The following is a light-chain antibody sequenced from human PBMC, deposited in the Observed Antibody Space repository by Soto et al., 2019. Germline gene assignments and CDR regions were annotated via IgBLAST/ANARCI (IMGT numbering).Light chain of an antibody. CDR2: DAS. J-gene: IGKJ1*01. Sequence: IQLTQSPSTLSASVGDRVAVTCRASQRIDRYLAWYQQKPGKAPKLLVYDASTLEGGVPSSFSGSGSATEFILTISSLQPDDFATYYCQQYKDGAWTFGQGTKVDIK. CDR1: QRIDRY. V-gene: IGKV1-5*01. CDR3: QQYKDGAWT.